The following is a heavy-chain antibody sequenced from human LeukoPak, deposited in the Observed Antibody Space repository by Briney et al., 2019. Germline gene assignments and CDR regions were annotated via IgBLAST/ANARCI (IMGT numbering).Heavy chain of an antibody. CDR3: ARRAGAYSHPYDY. CDR2: ISSRSSYI. Sequence: GGSLRLSCAASGFTFSSYSMNWVRQAPGKGLEWVSSISSRSSYIYYSDSVKGRFTISRDNTKNTLYLQMNSLRAEDTAVYYCARRAGAYSHPYDYWGQGTLVTVSS. D-gene: IGHD4/OR15-4a*01. J-gene: IGHJ4*02. CDR1: GFTFSSYS. V-gene: IGHV3-21*04.